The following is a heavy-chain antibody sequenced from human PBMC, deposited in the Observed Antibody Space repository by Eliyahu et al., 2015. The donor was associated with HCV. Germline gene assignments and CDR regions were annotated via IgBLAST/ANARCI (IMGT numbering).Heavy chain of an antibody. CDR2: ISGSGGTT. CDR1: GFPFSGYX. Sequence: EVQLLESGGGLVQPGGSLRLSCAASGFPFSGYXMSWVRPAXGKGLEWVSAISGSGGTTYYADSVKGRFTISRDNSKNTLNLQMNSLRAEDTAVYYCAKDAGYSYGYESDYWGQGTLVTVSS. J-gene: IGHJ4*02. D-gene: IGHD5-18*01. V-gene: IGHV3-23*01. CDR3: AKDAGYSYGYESDY.